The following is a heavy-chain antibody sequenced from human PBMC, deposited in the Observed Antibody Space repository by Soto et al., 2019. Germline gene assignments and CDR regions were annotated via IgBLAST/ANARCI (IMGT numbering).Heavy chain of an antibody. Sequence: PGGSLRLSCAASGFTVSNSWMNWVRQAPGKGLDWVSYISSSGSSIYYADSVKGRFTISRDNAKNSLYLQMNSLRAEDTAVYYCAKSTRYSGYVWDYWGQGTLVTVSS. CDR3: AKSTRYSGYVWDY. J-gene: IGHJ4*02. D-gene: IGHD5-12*01. V-gene: IGHV3-48*01. CDR1: GFTVSNSW. CDR2: ISSSGSSI.